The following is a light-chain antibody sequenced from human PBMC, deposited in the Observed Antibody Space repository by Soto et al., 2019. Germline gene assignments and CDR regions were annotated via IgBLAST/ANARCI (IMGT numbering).Light chain of an antibody. J-gene: IGKJ1*01. CDR3: QQYNNWPPWT. CDR1: QSINSN. V-gene: IGKV3-15*01. Sequence: EVVMTQSPATLSVSPGEGATLSCRASQSINSNLAWYQQRPGQAPRLLIYGASTRATGIPARFSGSGSGTEFTLTISSLQSEDFGVYYCQQYNNWPPWTFGQGTKVEIK. CDR2: GAS.